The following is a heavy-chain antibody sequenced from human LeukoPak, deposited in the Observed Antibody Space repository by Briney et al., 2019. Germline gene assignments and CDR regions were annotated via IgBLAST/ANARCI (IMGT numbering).Heavy chain of an antibody. CDR1: GGSISSYY. Sequence: SETLSLTCTVSGGSISSYYWSWIRQPPGKGLEWIGYIYYSGSTNYNPSLKSRVTISVDTSKNQFSLKLSSVTAADTAVYYCARGGAGYSSSFDAFDIWGQGTMVTVSS. D-gene: IGHD6-13*01. CDR3: ARGGAGYSSSFDAFDI. J-gene: IGHJ3*02. V-gene: IGHV4-59*08. CDR2: IYYSGST.